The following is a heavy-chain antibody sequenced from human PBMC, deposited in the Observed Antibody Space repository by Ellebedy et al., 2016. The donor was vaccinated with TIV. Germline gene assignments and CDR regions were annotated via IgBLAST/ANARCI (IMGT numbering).Heavy chain of an antibody. V-gene: IGHV4-59*01. J-gene: IGHJ3*02. CDR2: IYYTGTS. CDR3: ARDCAGSGDSDGFDI. Sequence: MPSETLSLTCSVSGASFTSFYWNWIRQAPGKGLEWIGYIYYTGTSNSNPSLGSRVTISVDPSKKEFSLRLKSVTAADTAVYYCARDCAGSGDSDGFDIWGQGTMVTVSS. D-gene: IGHD2-21*02. CDR1: GASFTSFY.